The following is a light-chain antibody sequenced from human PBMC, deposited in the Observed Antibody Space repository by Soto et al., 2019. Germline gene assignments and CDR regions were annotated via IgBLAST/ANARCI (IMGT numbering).Light chain of an antibody. V-gene: IGKV1-33*01. J-gene: IGKJ2*01. CDR1: QDIKNY. CDR2: DAS. CDR3: QQYDNHPPNS. Sequence: DIQMTQSPSSLSASVGDSVTITCQASQDIKNYVNWYQQKPGKAPKLLFYDASKLETGVPSRFSGSGSGTIFTFTITSLQAEDFATYYCQQYDNHPPNSFGQGTRLEIK.